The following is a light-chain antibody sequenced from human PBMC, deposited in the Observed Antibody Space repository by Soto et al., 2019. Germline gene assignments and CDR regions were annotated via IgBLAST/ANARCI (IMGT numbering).Light chain of an antibody. CDR1: QIVSTTY. V-gene: IGKV3-20*01. Sequence: EIVLTQSPGTLSLSPGEGATLSCRASQIVSTTYLAWYQQKPGQAPRLLIYGSSSRAPGIPDRFSGSGSGIDFTLTISRLEPEDFAVYYCQQYGTSPMYTFGQGTKLEI. CDR2: GSS. J-gene: IGKJ2*01. CDR3: QQYGTSPMYT.